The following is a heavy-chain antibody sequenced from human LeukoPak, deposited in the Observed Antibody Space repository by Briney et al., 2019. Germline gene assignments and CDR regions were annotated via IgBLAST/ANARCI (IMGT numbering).Heavy chain of an antibody. CDR3: ARDVYCSGGSCYYYYGMDV. J-gene: IGHJ6*02. V-gene: IGHV1-18*01. CDR2: ISAYNGNT. D-gene: IGHD2-15*01. CDR1: GYTFTSYG. Sequence: ASVKVSCKASGYTFTSYGISWVRQAPGQGLEWMGWISAYNGNTNYAQKLQGRVTMTTDTSTSTAYMELRSLRSEDTAVYYCARDVYCSGGSCYYYYGMDVWGQGTTVTVSS.